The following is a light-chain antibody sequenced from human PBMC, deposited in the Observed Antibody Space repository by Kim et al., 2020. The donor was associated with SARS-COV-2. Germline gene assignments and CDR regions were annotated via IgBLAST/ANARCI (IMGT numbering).Light chain of an antibody. CDR2: KAS. J-gene: IGKJ2*01. CDR3: QHYSSYPYT. Sequence: SASIGDRVTRTCRASQSIGVSLAWYQQKPGKAPKVLISKASSVQNGVPSRFSGSGSGTEFTLSITSLQPDDFATYYCQHYSSYPYTFGQGTKLEI. CDR1: QSIGVS. V-gene: IGKV1-5*03.